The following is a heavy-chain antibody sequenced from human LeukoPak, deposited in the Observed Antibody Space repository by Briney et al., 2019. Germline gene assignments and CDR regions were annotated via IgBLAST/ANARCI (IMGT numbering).Heavy chain of an antibody. Sequence: EPGGSLRLSCAASGFTFSSYSMDWVRQAPGKGLEWVSYITSSSSTIYYADSVKGRFTISRDNAKNSLYLQMNSLRAEDTAMYYCARAYSKPIDYWGQGTLVTVSS. CDR1: GFTFSSYS. J-gene: IGHJ4*02. V-gene: IGHV3-48*01. D-gene: IGHD4-11*01. CDR2: ITSSSSTI. CDR3: ARAYSKPIDY.